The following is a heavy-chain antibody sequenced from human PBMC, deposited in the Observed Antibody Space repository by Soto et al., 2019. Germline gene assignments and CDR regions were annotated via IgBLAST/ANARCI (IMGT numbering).Heavy chain of an antibody. Sequence: GAPVKVSCQGSGNRITDYYIPWGRQGPGQGLEWMGWINPYSGVANYSRNFQGRVTMTSDTPITTAYMELSSLRSDDTAVYYCAKDGTARGPNPLDPWG. CDR2: INPYSGVA. CDR3: AKDGTARGPNPLDP. J-gene: IGHJ5*02. V-gene: IGHV1-2*02. CDR1: GNRITDYY. D-gene: IGHD3-10*01.